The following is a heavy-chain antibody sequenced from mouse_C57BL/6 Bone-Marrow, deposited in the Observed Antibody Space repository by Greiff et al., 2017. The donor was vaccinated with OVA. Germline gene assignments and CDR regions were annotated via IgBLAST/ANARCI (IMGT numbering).Heavy chain of an antibody. CDR3: ARSGITKYFDY. CDR2: INPYNGGT. J-gene: IGHJ2*01. V-gene: IGHV1-19*01. D-gene: IGHD1-1*01. CDR1: GYTFTDYY. Sequence: VQLKESGPVLVKPGASVKMSCKASGYTFTDYYMNWVKQSPGKSLEWIGVINPYNGGTSYNQKFKGKATLTVDKSSSTAYMELNSLTSEDSAVDYCARSGITKYFDYWGQGTTLTVSS.